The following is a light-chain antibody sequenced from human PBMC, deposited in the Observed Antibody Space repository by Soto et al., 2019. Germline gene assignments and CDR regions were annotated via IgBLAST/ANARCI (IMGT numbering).Light chain of an antibody. CDR2: EVS. V-gene: IGLV2-8*01. CDR3: SSYAGSNNV. Sequence: QSVLTQPPSASGSPGQSVTISCTGTSSDVGGYNYVSWYQQHPGKAPKLMIYEVSKRPSGVPDRFSGSKSGNTASLTVSGLQAEDEADYYCSSYAGSNNVFGTGTTLTVL. CDR1: SSDVGGYNY. J-gene: IGLJ1*01.